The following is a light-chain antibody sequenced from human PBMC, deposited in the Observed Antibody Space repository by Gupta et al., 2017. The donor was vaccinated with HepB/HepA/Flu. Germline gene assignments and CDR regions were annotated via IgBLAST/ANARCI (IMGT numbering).Light chain of an antibody. Sequence: QPVLTQPPSASASLGASVTLTCTLSSGYSNYKVDWYQQRPGKGPRFVMRVGTGGIVGSKEDGSPDRVSVLGSGLKWYLTIKTIQKEEERDYDGGEDYDSGSTFVTGVVFGGGTKLTVL. V-gene: IGLV9-49*01. CDR1: SGYSNYK. J-gene: IGLJ2*01. CDR2: VGTGGIVG. CDR3: GEDYDSGSTFVTGVV.